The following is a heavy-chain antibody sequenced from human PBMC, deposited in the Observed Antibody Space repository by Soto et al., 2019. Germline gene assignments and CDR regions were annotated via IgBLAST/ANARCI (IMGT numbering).Heavy chain of an antibody. V-gene: IGHV1-69*01. Sequence: VQLVQSGAEVKKPGSSVKVSCKASGGTFSSYPFIWVRQAPGQGLDWMGGIIPIFGTTDYGQRFQCRVTITADESTNTASMELSSLRSDDTAVYYCARGLYCGGGCYSHFDYWGQGTLVTVSS. CDR2: IIPIFGTT. D-gene: IGHD2-21*02. CDR1: GGTFSSYP. CDR3: ARGLYCGGGCYSHFDY. J-gene: IGHJ4*02.